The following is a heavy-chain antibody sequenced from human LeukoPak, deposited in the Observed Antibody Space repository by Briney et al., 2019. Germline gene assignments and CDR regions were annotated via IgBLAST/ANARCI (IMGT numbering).Heavy chain of an antibody. Sequence: GGSLRLSCAASGFTFSSYAMSWVRQAPGKGLEWVSVIYSGGSTYYADSVKGRFTISRDNSKNTLYLQMNSLRAEDTAVYYCARTSSSWSDFDYWGQGTLVTVSS. CDR1: GFTFSSYA. D-gene: IGHD6-13*01. CDR3: ARTSSSWSDFDY. CDR2: IYSGGST. V-gene: IGHV3-66*01. J-gene: IGHJ4*02.